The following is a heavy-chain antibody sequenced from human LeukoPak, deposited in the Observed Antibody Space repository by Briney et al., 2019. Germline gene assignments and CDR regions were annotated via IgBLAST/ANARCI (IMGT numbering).Heavy chain of an antibody. Sequence: GGSLRLSCTTSGFTFGVSAMSWFRQAPGRGLEWVGFIRSIPYGGTIEYAASVKGRFTISRDDSKSIAYLQMKSLKTEDTAVYYCTRAGDGYNPARPWGQGTLVTVSS. CDR3: TRAGDGYNPARP. D-gene: IGHD5-24*01. J-gene: IGHJ5*02. CDR2: IRSIPYGGTI. V-gene: IGHV3-49*03. CDR1: GFTFGVSA.